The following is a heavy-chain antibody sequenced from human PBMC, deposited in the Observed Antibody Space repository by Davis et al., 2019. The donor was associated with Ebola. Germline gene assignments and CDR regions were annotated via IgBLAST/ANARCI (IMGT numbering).Heavy chain of an antibody. CDR1: GYNFPNFW. J-gene: IGHJ4*02. CDR3: ARQKSWGSSWYLAY. CDR2: IYPGDSDT. Sequence: GESLKISCTGSGYNFPNFWIGWARQIPGKGLEWLAIIYPGDSDTRYSPSFQGQVMISADKSINTAYLQWSSLRASDTAMYYCARQKSWGSSWYLAYWGQGTLVTVSS. V-gene: IGHV5-51*01. D-gene: IGHD6-13*01.